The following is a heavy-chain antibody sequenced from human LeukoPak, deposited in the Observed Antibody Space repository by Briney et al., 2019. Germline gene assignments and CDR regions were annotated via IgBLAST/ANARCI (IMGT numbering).Heavy chain of an antibody. D-gene: IGHD6-13*01. J-gene: IGHJ4*02. Sequence: SETLSLTCAVYGGSFSGYYWSWIRQPPGKGLEWIGEINHSGSTNYNPSLKSRVTISVDTSKNQFSLKLSSVTAADTAVYYCARRNIGIKGQQLIKKYFDYWGQGTLVTVSS. V-gene: IGHV4-34*01. CDR3: ARRNIGIKGQQLIKKYFDY. CDR2: INHSGST. CDR1: GGSFSGYY.